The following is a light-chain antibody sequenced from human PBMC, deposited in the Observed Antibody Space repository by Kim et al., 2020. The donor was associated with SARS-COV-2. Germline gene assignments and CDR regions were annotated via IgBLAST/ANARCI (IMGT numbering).Light chain of an antibody. CDR2: GAS. V-gene: IGKV3-15*01. CDR1: QSITTN. J-gene: IGKJ2*01. CDR3: QQYNDWPPYT. Sequence: EIVMTQSPATLSVSPGERATLSCRASQSITTNLAWYQQKPGQAPRLLLYGASTRATGIPARFSGSGSGTEFTLTITSLQSEDLAVYYCQQYNDWPPYTFGQGTKLEI.